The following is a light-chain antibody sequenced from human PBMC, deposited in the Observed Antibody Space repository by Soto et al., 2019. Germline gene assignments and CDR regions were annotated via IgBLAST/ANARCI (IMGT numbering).Light chain of an antibody. V-gene: IGLV2-14*01. J-gene: IGLJ2*01. CDR3: SSYTSSATVV. CDR1: GSDVGGYNY. Sequence: QSALTQPASVSGSPGQSITISCTGTGSDVGGYNYVSWYQQHPGKAPKLMIYEVSNRPSGVSYRFSGSKSGNTASLTISGLQTEDEADYYCSSYTSSATVVFGGGTKLTVL. CDR2: EVS.